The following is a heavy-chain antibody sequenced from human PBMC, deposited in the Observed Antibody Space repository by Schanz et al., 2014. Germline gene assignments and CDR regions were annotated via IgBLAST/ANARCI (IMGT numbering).Heavy chain of an antibody. V-gene: IGHV3-23*01. CDR2: ISGGGGTT. CDR1: GFTFSSYA. J-gene: IGHJ4*02. Sequence: EVHLLDSGGGLVQPGGSLRLSCAASGFTFSSYAMSWVRQAPGKGLEWVSAISGGGGTTYYTDSVKGRFTISRDNAKNSLYLQMNSLRAEDTAVYHCVSSGSYSSYAFWGQGTLVTVSS. CDR3: VSSGSYSSYAF. D-gene: IGHD3-10*01.